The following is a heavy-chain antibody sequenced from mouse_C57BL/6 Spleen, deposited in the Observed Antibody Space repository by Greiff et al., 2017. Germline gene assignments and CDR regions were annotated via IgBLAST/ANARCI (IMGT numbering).Heavy chain of an antibody. J-gene: IGHJ3*01. V-gene: IGHV1-53*01. CDR3: APYYYGSSYAFAD. Sequence: QVQLQQPGTELVKPGASVKLSCKASGYTFTSYWMHWVKQRPGQGLEWIGNINPSNGGTNYNEKFKSKDTLTVDKSSSTAYMQLSSLTSEDSAVYYGAPYYYGSSYAFADWGQGTLVTVSA. CDR2: INPSNGGT. CDR1: GYTFTSYW. D-gene: IGHD1-1*01.